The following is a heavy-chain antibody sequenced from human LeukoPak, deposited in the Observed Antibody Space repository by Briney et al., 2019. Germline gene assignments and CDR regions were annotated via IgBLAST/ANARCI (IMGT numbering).Heavy chain of an antibody. J-gene: IGHJ4*02. V-gene: IGHV1-2*02. D-gene: IGHD6-13*01. CDR3: ARDLGIAAAGTLVDY. Sequence: GASVKVSCKASGYTFTGYYMHWVRQAPGQGLEWMGWINPNSGGTNYAQKFQGRVTMTRDTSISTAYMELSRLRSDDTAVYYYARDLGIAAAGTLVDYWGQGTLVSVSS. CDR1: GYTFTGYY. CDR2: INPNSGGT.